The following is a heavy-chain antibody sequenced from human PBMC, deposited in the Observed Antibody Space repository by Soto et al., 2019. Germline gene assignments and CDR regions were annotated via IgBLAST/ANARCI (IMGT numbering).Heavy chain of an antibody. J-gene: IGHJ4*02. V-gene: IGHV1-69*06. CDR2: IIPIFGTA. Sequence: ASVKVSCKASGGTFSSYAISWVRQAPGQGLEWMGGIIPIFGTANYAQKSQGRVTITADKSTSTAYMELSSLRSEDTAVYYCATGRDGYNRIFDYWGQGSLVTVSS. CDR1: GGTFSSYA. CDR3: ATGRDGYNRIFDY. D-gene: IGHD5-12*01.